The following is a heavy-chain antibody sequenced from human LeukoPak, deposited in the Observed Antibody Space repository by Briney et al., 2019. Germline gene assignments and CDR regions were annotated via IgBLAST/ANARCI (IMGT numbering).Heavy chain of an antibody. CDR2: IYYGGYT. J-gene: IGHJ4*02. V-gene: IGHV4-39*01. D-gene: IGHD3-3*01. Sequence: SETLSLTCTVSGGSISSNNYYWGWIRQPPGKGLERIGSIYYGGYTYYNPSLKSRVTISVDTSKNQFSLKPSSVTAADTAIYYCQSRFLEWLLDYWGQGTLVTVSS. CDR3: QSRFLEWLLDY. CDR1: GGSISSNNYY.